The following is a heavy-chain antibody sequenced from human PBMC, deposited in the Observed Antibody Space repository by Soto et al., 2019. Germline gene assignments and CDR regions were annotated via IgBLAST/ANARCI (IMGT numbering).Heavy chain of an antibody. J-gene: IGHJ5*02. V-gene: IGHV1-2*02. CDR3: ARARGSLNWFDP. CDR1: GYTFNVYY. CDR2: INTNSGGT. Sequence: QVQLVQSGAEVKKPGASLKVSCKTSGYTFNVYYIHWVRQAPGQGLEWMAWINTNSGGTNYAPKFQGRVTVPRDTSISTAYLELSRLRFDDTSVYYCARARGSLNWFDPWGQGTLVTVSS.